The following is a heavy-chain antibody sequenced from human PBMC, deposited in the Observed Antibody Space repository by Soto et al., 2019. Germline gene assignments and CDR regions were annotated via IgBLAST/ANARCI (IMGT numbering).Heavy chain of an antibody. V-gene: IGHV4-59*08. Sequence: QVQLQESGPGLVKPSETLSLTCTVSGGSISSYYWSWIRQTPGKGLQWIGYIYYSGSTNYNPSLKVRVTISADTSKNPFSLKLSSVTAADTAVYYCARMENSYGYSGYYYMDVWGKGTTVTVSS. CDR1: GGSISSYY. CDR3: ARMENSYGYSGYYYMDV. J-gene: IGHJ6*03. CDR2: IYYSGST. D-gene: IGHD5-18*01.